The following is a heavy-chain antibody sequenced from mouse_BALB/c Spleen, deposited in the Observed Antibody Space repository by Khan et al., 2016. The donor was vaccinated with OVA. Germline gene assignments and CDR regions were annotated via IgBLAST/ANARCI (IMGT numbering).Heavy chain of an antibody. Sequence: EVKLLESGPGLVKPSQSLSLTCTVTGYSIASDYAWNWIRQFPGNKLEWMGYISYSGNTNYNPSLKSRISITRDTSKKQFFLLLNSVTTEDTATXYCARVYGGDFDYWGKGTTRTVSS. V-gene: IGHV3-2*02. CDR1: GYSIASDYA. CDR3: ARVYGGDFDY. CDR2: ISYSGNT. J-gene: IGHJ2*01. D-gene: IGHD2-10*02.